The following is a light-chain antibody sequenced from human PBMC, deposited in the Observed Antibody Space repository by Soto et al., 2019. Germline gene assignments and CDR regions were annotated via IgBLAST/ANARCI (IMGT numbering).Light chain of an antibody. CDR2: DTS. CDR3: QHRINWPLT. J-gene: IGKJ4*01. Sequence: EIVLTQSPATLSLSPGERATLSCRASQSISSYLAWYQQKPGQAPRLLIYDTSNRATGIPARFSGSGSGTDFTLTISSLEPEDFAVYYCQHRINWPLTFGGGTKVKIK. CDR1: QSISSY. V-gene: IGKV3-11*01.